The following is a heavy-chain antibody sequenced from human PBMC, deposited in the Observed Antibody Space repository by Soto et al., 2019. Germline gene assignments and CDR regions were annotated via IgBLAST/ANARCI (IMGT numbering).Heavy chain of an antibody. CDR2: IYYSGST. CDR1: GGSISSGGYY. V-gene: IGHV4-31*03. D-gene: IGHD2-2*01. CDR3: ARGRSPALVVPAAPVDV. J-gene: IGHJ6*04. Sequence: PSETLSLTCTVSGGSISSGGYYWSWIRQHPGKGLEWIGDIYYSGSTYYNPSLKSRVTISVDTSKNQFSLKLSSVTAADTAVYYCARGRSPALVVPAAPVDVWGKGTKVTVSS.